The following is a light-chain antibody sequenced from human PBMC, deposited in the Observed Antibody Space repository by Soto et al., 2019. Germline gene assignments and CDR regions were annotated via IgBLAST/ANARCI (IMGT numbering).Light chain of an antibody. Sequence: EIVMTQSPATLSVSPGERATLSCRASQSVRSNLAWYQQKPGQAPRLLIYGTSTRATGIPARFSGSGSGTEFTLTISSLLSEDFAVYYCQQYYSWPPITFGPGTRLEIK. V-gene: IGKV3-15*01. CDR1: QSVRSN. CDR2: GTS. CDR3: QQYYSWPPIT. J-gene: IGKJ5*01.